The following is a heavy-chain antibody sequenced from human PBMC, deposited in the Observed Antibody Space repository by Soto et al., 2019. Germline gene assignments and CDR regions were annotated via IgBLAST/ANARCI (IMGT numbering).Heavy chain of an antibody. J-gene: IGHJ4*02. CDR1: GSSISTFY. D-gene: IGHD4-17*01. V-gene: IGHV4-59*07. CDR2: IYYTGST. CDR3: TRVGGYYGDYPNFDY. Sequence: PSDTLSLTCTVSGSSISTFYWGWIRQPPGKGLEWIGYIYYTGSTKYNPSLKSRVTLSLGTSRNQLSLKLSSVTAADTAVYYCTRVGGYYGDYPNFDYWGPGTLVTVSS.